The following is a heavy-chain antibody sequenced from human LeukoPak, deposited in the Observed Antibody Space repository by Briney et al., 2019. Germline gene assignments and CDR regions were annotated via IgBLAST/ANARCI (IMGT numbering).Heavy chain of an antibody. CDR3: ARCIRSYYFDY. CDR1: GDSISSYY. Sequence: PSETLSLTCTVSGDSISSYYWSWIRQPAGKGLEWIGRIYASGSTNYNPSLKSRVTISVDTSKNQFSLKLSSVTAADTAVYYCARCIRSYYFDYWGQGTLVTVSS. CDR2: IYASGST. V-gene: IGHV4-4*07. D-gene: IGHD2-8*01. J-gene: IGHJ4*02.